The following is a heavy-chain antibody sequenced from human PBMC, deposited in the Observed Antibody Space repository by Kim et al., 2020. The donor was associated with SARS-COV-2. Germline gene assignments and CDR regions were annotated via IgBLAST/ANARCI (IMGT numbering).Heavy chain of an antibody. CDR1: GGTFSSYT. D-gene: IGHD5-12*01. CDR3: ARVRDGYNSYFDY. Sequence: SVKVSCKASGGTFSSYTISWLRQAPGQGLEWMGRIIPILGIANYAQKFQGRVTITADKSTSTAYMELSSLRSEDTAVYYCARVRDGYNSYFDYWGQGTLVTVSS. CDR2: IIPILGIA. V-gene: IGHV1-69*02. J-gene: IGHJ4*02.